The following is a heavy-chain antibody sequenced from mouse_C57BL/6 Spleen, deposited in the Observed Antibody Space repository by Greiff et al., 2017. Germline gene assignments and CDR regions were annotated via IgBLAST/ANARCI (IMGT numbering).Heavy chain of an antibody. CDR1: GYTFTSYW. CDR2: IHPNGGRT. V-gene: IGHV1-64*01. J-gene: IGHJ2*01. Sequence: VQLQQPGAELVKPGASVKLSCKASGYTFTSYWMHWVKQRPGQGLEWIGIIHPNGGRTNYTEKFKRKATLTVDNSSSTAYMQLSSLTSEDSAVYYCARRGDYFDDWGQGTTLTVSS. CDR3: ARRGDYFDD.